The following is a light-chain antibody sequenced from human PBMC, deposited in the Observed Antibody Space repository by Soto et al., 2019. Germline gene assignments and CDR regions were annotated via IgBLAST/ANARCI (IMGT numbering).Light chain of an antibody. V-gene: IGKV1-5*01. CDR3: QQYSSSPVT. CDR1: QSISSW. CDR2: DAS. J-gene: IGKJ4*01. Sequence: DIQMTQSPSTLSASVGDRVTITFRASQSISSWLAWYQQKPGKAPKLLIYDASSLESGVPSRFSGSGSGTEFTLTISRLEPEDFAVYYCQQYSSSPVTFGGGTKVDIK.